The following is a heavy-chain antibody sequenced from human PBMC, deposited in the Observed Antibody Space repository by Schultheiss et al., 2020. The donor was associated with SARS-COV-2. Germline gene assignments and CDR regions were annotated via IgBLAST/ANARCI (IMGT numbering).Heavy chain of an antibody. Sequence: SQTLSLTCTVSGGSISSGGYYWSWIRQHPGKGLEWIGYIYYSGSTYYNPSLKSRVTISVDTSKNQFSLRLSSVTAADTAVYYCARAFVGLCSSVTCFHYAMDVWGQGSTVTVSS. V-gene: IGHV4-31*03. J-gene: IGHJ6*02. CDR2: IYYSGST. CDR1: GGSISSGGYY. D-gene: IGHD2-2*01. CDR3: ARAFVGLCSSVTCFHYAMDV.